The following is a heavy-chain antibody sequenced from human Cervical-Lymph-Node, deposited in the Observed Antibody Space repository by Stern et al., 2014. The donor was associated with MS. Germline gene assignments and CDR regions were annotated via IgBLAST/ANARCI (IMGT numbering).Heavy chain of an antibody. CDR3: ARDPLGHYYFDY. J-gene: IGHJ4*02. CDR2: ISYSGST. V-gene: IGHV4-61*01. CDR1: GASVTSASYY. Sequence: DQLVESGPGLVKPSETLSLTCTVSGASVTSASYYWTWIRQPPGKGLEWIGYISYSGSTNYNPSLKSRVTILVDTSKNHFSLKLSAVTAADTAVYYCARDPLGHYYFDYWGQGTLVTVSS. D-gene: IGHD3-16*01.